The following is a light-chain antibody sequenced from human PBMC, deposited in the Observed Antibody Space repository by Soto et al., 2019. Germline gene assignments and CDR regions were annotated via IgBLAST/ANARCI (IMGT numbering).Light chain of an antibody. Sequence: QSALTQPASVSGSPGQSIAISCTGVRTDVDGYDYVSWYQQHPGQAPQLIIYDVYNRPSGVSHRFSGSKSGDTASLTISGLQAADGAAYYCASYTSSTPFCVCGTGTPLTV. V-gene: IGLV2-14*03. J-gene: IGLJ1*01. CDR1: RTDVDGYDY. CDR3: ASYTSSTPFCV. CDR2: DVY.